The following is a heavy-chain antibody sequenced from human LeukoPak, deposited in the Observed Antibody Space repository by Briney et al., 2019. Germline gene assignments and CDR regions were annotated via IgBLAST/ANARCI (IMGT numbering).Heavy chain of an antibody. CDR3: ARADLLTGYYILDF. CDR1: GYTFTSYD. D-gene: IGHD3-9*01. J-gene: IGHJ4*02. Sequence: ASVKVSCKASGYTFTSYDINWVRQATGQGLEWMGWINPNSGATNFAQKFQGRVSMTRDTSISTAYMELSRLRSDDTAVYYCARADLLTGYYILDFWGQGTLVTVSS. CDR2: INPNSGAT. V-gene: IGHV1-2*02.